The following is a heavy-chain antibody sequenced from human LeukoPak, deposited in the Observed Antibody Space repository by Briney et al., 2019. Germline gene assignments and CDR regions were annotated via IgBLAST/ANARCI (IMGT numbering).Heavy chain of an antibody. J-gene: IGHJ4*02. CDR2: IYHSGNT. D-gene: IGHD3-22*01. CDR1: GYSISSGHY. Sequence: SETLSLTCAVSGYSISSGHYWAWVRQPPGKGLEWIGSIYHSGNTYYNASLKSRVSISVDTSKNQFSLKLTSMTAADTAIYYCARDTRYYYDSSGYFYLGFGYWGQGTLVTVSS. V-gene: IGHV4-38-2*02. CDR3: ARDTRYYYDSSGYFYLGFGY.